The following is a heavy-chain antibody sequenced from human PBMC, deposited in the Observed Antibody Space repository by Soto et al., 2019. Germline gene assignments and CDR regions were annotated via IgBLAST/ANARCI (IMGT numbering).Heavy chain of an antibody. CDR1: VYTFSNYY. J-gene: IGHJ4*02. Sequence: GGSLRLSCRSSVYTFSNYYIICVRHSPGKGLEWVANIRQDGGEKYYVDSVKGRFTISRDNTQNSMYLQMNSLRAEDTAVYYCARAPDYGPHLDYWGQGSLVNVSS. CDR2: IRQDGGEK. CDR3: ARAPDYGPHLDY. V-gene: IGHV3-7*03. D-gene: IGHD4-17*01.